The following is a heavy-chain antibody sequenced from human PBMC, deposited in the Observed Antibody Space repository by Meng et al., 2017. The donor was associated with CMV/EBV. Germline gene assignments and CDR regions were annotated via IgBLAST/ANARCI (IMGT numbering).Heavy chain of an antibody. CDR1: GVSITSFY. CDR2: VSYSGNT. CDR3: ARDAYNAFDA. Sequence: GSLRLSCSVSGVSITSFYWTWVRQAPGKGLEWIGYVSYSGNTNYNPSFRSRVTISRETSRNQFSLHLTSVTAADTAVYFCARDAYNAFDAWGLGTLVTVSS. J-gene: IGHJ5*02. V-gene: IGHV4-59*01. D-gene: IGHD5-24*01.